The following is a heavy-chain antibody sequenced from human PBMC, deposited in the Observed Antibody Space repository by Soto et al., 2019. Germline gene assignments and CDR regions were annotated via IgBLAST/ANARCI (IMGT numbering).Heavy chain of an antibody. CDR2: IYYSGTT. CDR3: ARFVGEPPRFYGSGRRRGYYYYMDV. D-gene: IGHD3-10*01. Sequence: QLQLQESGPGLVKPSETLSLTCTVSGGSISSTSDYWGWIRQPPGKGLDWIGNIYYSGTTYYNPSLQSRVTISVDPSANQFSLILTSVTAADTAVYYCARFVGEPPRFYGSGRRRGYYYYMDVWGKGTTVTVSS. V-gene: IGHV4-39*01. J-gene: IGHJ6*03. CDR1: GGSISSTSDY.